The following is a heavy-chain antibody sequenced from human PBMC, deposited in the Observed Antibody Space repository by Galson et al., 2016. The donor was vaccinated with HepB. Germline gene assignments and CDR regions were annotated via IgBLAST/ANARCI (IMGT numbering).Heavy chain of an antibody. CDR1: GGTFSTFT. D-gene: IGHD6-13*01. V-gene: IGHV1-69*10. J-gene: IGHJ4*02. Sequence: SVKVSCKASGGTFSTFTFTWVRQAPGQGLEWMGRIIPFLGLTNYAQKFQGRATISADKSTKTAYMELISLRFEDSAVYYCATARGSSHPIDHWGQGTLLTVPS. CDR2: IIPFLGLT. CDR3: ATARGSSHPIDH.